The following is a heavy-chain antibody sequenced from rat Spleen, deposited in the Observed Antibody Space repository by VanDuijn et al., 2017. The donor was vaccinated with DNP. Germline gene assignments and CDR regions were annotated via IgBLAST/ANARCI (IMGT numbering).Heavy chain of an antibody. Sequence: EVQLMESGGGLVQPGRSLKLSCAASPFTFSDYNMAWVRQALKKGLEWVACMSPTTRSSYYRDSVRGRFTVSRDNAKSSLYLQMNSLKSEDTATYYCARHGPFDYWGQGVMVTVSS. CDR3: ARHGPFDY. V-gene: IGHV5-7*01. CDR2: MSPTTRSS. CDR1: PFTFSDYN. J-gene: IGHJ2*01.